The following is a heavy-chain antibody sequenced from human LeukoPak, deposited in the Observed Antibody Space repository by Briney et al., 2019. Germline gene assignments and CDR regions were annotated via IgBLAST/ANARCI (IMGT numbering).Heavy chain of an antibody. J-gene: IGHJ4*02. D-gene: IGHD2-2*01. V-gene: IGHV1-69*13. Sequence: SVKVSCKASGGTFSSYAISWVRQAPGQGLEWMGGIIPIFGTANYAQKFQGRVTITADESTSTAYMELSSLRSDDTAVYYCARDYCSSTSCLFDYWGQGTLVTVSS. CDR1: GGTFSSYA. CDR2: IIPIFGTA. CDR3: ARDYCSSTSCLFDY.